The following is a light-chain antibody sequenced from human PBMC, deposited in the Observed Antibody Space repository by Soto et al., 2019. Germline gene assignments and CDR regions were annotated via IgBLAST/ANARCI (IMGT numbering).Light chain of an antibody. Sequence: EIVMTQSPATLSVSPGERPTLSCRASQSVSSNLAWYQQKPGQSPRLLIYGASTRATGVPARFSGSGSGTEFTLTISSLQSEDFAVDYCQQYINLWTFGQGTKVEIK. CDR3: QQYINLWT. J-gene: IGKJ1*01. CDR1: QSVSSN. V-gene: IGKV3-15*01. CDR2: GAS.